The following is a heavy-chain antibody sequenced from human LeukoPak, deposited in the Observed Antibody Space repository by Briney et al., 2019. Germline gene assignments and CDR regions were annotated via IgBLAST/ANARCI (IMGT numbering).Heavy chain of an antibody. V-gene: IGHV1-69*04. CDR3: ARAGVAAAGTLDY. CDR1: GGTFSSYA. Sequence: SVKVSSKASGGTFSSYAISWVRQAPGQGLGWMGRIIPILGIANYAQKFQGRVTITADKSTSTAYMELSSLRSEDTAVYYCARAGVAAAGTLDYWGQGTLVTVSS. J-gene: IGHJ4*02. CDR2: IIPILGIA. D-gene: IGHD6-13*01.